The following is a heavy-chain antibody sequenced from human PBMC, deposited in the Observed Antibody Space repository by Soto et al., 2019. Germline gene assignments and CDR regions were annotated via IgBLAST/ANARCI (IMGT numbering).Heavy chain of an antibody. Sequence: SETLSLTCAVSGGSISSGGYSWSWIRQPPGKGLGWIGYIYHSGSTYYSPSLKSRVTISVDRSKNQFSLELTSVTADTVVYYCDGGDFWSGYVAYWGQGTLVT. D-gene: IGHD3-3*01. CDR3: DGGDFWSGYVAY. V-gene: IGHV4-30-2*01. CDR2: IYHSGST. CDR1: GGSISSGGYS. J-gene: IGHJ4*02.